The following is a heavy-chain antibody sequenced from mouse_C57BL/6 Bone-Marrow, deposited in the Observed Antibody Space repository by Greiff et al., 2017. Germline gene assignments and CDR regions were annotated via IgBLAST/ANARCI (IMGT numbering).Heavy chain of an antibody. J-gene: IGHJ3*01. CDR3: ALYGSSPAWFAY. V-gene: IGHV14-2*01. Sequence: VQLQQSGAELVKPGASVKLSCTASGFNIKDYYMHWVKQRTEQGLEWIGRIVPEDGETKYAPKFQGKATITADTSSNTAYLQLSSLPSEDTALYYCALYGSSPAWFAYWGQGTLVTVSA. CDR1: GFNIKDYY. CDR2: IVPEDGET. D-gene: IGHD1-1*01.